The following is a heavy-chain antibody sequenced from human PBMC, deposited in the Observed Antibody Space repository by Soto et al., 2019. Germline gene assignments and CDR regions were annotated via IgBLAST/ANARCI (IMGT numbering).Heavy chain of an antibody. CDR1: GFTFSSYG. J-gene: IGHJ4*02. D-gene: IGHD5-18*01. Sequence: QVQLVESGGGVVQPGRSLRLSCAASGFTFSSYGMHWVRQAPGKGLEWVAVISYDGSNKYYADSVKGRFTISRDNSKNTLYLQMNSLRAEDTAVYCCAIDGEDTALGDWGQGTLVTVSS. CDR3: AIDGEDTALGD. V-gene: IGHV3-30*03. CDR2: ISYDGSNK.